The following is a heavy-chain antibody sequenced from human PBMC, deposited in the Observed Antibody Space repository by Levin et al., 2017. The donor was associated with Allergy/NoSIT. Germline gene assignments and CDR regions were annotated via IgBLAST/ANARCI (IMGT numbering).Heavy chain of an antibody. CDR1: GGSISSGGYS. Sequence: SCAVSGGSISSGGYSWSWIRQPPGKGLEWIGNIYLSGSTNDNPSLKSRVTMSVDRSKNQFSLKLSYVTAADTAVYYCARVAGYSYGYYFDYWGLGTLVTVSS. D-gene: IGHD5-18*01. CDR3: ARVAGYSYGYYFDY. V-gene: IGHV4-30-2*01. CDR2: IYLSGST. J-gene: IGHJ4*02.